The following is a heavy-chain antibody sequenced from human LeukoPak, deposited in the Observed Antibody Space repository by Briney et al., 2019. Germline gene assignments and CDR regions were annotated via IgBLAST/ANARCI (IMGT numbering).Heavy chain of an antibody. V-gene: IGHV4-34*01. CDR2: INHSGST. CDR3: AREVGAAAGSYYYGMDV. CDR1: GGSFSGYY. Sequence: PSETLSLTCAVYGGSFSGYYWSWIRQPPGKGLEWIGEINHSGSTNYNPSLKSRVTISVDTSKNQFSLKLSSVTAADTAIYYCAREVGAAAGSYYYGMDVWGQGTTVTVSS. D-gene: IGHD6-13*01. J-gene: IGHJ6*02.